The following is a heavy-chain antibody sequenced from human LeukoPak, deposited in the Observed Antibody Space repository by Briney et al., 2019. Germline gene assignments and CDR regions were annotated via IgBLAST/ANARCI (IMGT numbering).Heavy chain of an antibody. D-gene: IGHD6-13*01. V-gene: IGHV1-69*13. CDR3: AREMGQQLEIGAFDI. Sequence: SVKVSCKASGGTFSSYAISWVRQAPGQGLEWMGGIIPIFGTANYAQKFQGRVTITADESTSTAYMELSSLRSEDTAVYYCAREMGQQLEIGAFDIWGQGTMVTISS. CDR1: GGTFSSYA. J-gene: IGHJ3*02. CDR2: IIPIFGTA.